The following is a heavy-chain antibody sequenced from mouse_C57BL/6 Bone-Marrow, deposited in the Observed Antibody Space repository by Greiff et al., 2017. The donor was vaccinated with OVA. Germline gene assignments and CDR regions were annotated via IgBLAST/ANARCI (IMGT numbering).Heavy chain of an antibody. CDR2: IYPGSGNT. J-gene: IGHJ3*01. V-gene: IGHV1-66*01. Sequence: QVQLQQSGPELVKPGASVKISCKASGYSFTSYYIHWVKQRPGQGLEWIGWIYPGSGNTKYNEKFKGKATLTADTSSSTAYMQLSSLTSEDSAVYYCARERPLWFAYWGQGTLVTVSA. CDR3: ARERPLWFAY. CDR1: GYSFTSYY.